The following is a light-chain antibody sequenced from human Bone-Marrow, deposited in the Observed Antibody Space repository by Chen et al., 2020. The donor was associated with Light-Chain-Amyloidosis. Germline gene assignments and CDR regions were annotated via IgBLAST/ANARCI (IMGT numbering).Light chain of an antibody. CDR2: GAS. CDR1: QSISSSH. Sequence: EIVLTQSPGTLSLSPGERATLSCRASQSISSSHLSWYQQKPGQAPRLVIYGASTRATGTPDRFSGSGSGTDLTLTISRLEPEDSAVYFCLQYGTSPPRTFGQGTTVEIK. J-gene: IGKJ1*01. CDR3: LQYGTSPPRT. V-gene: IGKV3-20*01.